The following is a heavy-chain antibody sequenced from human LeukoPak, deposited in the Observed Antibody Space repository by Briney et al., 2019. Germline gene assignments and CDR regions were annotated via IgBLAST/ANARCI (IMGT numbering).Heavy chain of an antibody. CDR3: ARAELDYYGSGSPLFDY. CDR1: GGSISSYY. J-gene: IGHJ4*02. D-gene: IGHD3-10*01. Sequence: PSETLSLTCTVSGGSISSYYWSWIRHPPGKGLEWIGYIYYSGSTNYNPSLKSRVTISVDTSKNQFSLKLSSVTAADTAVYYCARAELDYYGSGSPLFDYWGQGTLVTVSS. CDR2: IYYSGST. V-gene: IGHV4-59*01.